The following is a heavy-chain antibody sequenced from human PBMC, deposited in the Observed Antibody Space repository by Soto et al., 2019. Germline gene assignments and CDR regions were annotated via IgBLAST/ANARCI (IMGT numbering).Heavy chain of an antibody. D-gene: IGHD6-19*01. CDR1: GFTFSSYA. CDR3: AKAYSSGWYGGAFDI. CDR2: ISGSAGST. V-gene: IGHV3-23*01. J-gene: IGHJ3*02. Sequence: QLLESAGGLVQPGGSLRVSCGASGFTFSSYAMSWVHQAPGKGLEWVSSISGSAGSTDYAASVKGRFTISRDNSKSTLYLQMNGLRAEDTAIYYCAKAYSSGWYGGAFDIWGHGTMVIVSS.